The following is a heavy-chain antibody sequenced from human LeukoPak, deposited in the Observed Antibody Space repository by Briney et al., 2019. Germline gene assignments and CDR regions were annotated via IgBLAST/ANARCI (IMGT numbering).Heavy chain of an antibody. D-gene: IGHD5-12*01. CDR1: GYSISSGYY. CDR3: VCRGYSGYDPIDY. V-gene: IGHV4-38-2*01. Sequence: PSETLSLTCAVSGYSISSGYYWGWIRQPPGQGLEWIGSIYHSGSTYYIPSLKSRVIISVDTSKNQFSLKLSSVTAADTAVYYCVCRGYSGYDPIDYWGQGTLVTVSS. J-gene: IGHJ4*02. CDR2: IYHSGST.